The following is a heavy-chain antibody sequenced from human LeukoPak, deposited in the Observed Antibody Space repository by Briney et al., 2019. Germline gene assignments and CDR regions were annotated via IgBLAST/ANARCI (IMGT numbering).Heavy chain of an antibody. V-gene: IGHV4-59*01. CDR2: IYYSGST. CDR1: GGSISNKY. Sequence: SETLSLTCTVSGGSISNKYWSWIRQPPGKGLEWIGYIYYSGSTNYNPSLKSRVTISVDTSKNQFSLKLSSVTAADTAVYYCARYSGSYTYWGQGTLVTVSS. J-gene: IGHJ4*02. D-gene: IGHD1-26*01. CDR3: ARYSGSYTY.